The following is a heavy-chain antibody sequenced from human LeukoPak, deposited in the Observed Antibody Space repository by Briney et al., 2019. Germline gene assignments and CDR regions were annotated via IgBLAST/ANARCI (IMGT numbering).Heavy chain of an antibody. J-gene: IGHJ4*02. Sequence: ASVKVSCKASGYTFTGYYMHWVRQAPGQGLEWMGWINPNSGGTNYAQKFQGRVTMTRDTSISTAYMELSRLRSDDTAVYYCARDSHEYYYDSSGYTDYWGQGTLVTVSS. CDR3: ARDSHEYYYDSSGYTDY. CDR2: INPNSGGT. V-gene: IGHV1-2*02. CDR1: GYTFTGYY. D-gene: IGHD3-22*01.